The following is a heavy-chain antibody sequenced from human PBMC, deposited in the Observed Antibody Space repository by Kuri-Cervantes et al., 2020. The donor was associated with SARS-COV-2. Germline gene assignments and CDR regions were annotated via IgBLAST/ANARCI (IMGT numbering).Heavy chain of an antibody. J-gene: IGHJ4*02. CDR2: ISYDGSNK. V-gene: IGHV3-30*18. CDR3: AKDETEYNYNYSFDY. Sequence: GGSLRLSCAASGFTFSSYGMHWVRQAPGKGLEWVAVISYDGSNKYYADSVKGRFTISRDNSKNTLYLQMNSLRAEDTAVYYCAKDETEYNYNYSFDYWGQGTLVPSPQ. CDR1: GFTFSSYG. D-gene: IGHD1-1*01.